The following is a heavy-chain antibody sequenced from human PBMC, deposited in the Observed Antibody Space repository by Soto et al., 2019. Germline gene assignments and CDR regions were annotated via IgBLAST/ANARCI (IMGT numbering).Heavy chain of an antibody. V-gene: IGHV3-21*01. D-gene: IGHD1-1*01. J-gene: IGHJ3*01. Sequence: GGSLRLSCAASGFSFSTYGMTWIRQAPGKGLQWVSSIGSNSAAMFYSASVRGRFAVSRDNAKNSLFLQLNSLTVEDTAVYHCARILFSRPGNAAFDVWGQGTVVTVSS. CDR1: GFSFSTYG. CDR2: IGSNSAAM. CDR3: ARILFSRPGNAAFDV.